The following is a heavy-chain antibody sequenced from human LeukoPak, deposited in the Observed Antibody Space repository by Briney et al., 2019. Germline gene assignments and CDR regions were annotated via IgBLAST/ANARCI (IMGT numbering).Heavy chain of an antibody. CDR2: ISSSSSYI. V-gene: IGHV3-21*04. Sequence: PGGSLRLSCAASGFTFSSYSMNWVRQAPGKGLEWVSPISSSSSYIYYADSVKGRFTISRDNAKNSLYLQMNSLRAEDTAMYYCAKDDDWGRYKHWGQGTLVTVSS. D-gene: IGHD3-16*01. CDR1: GFTFSSYS. J-gene: IGHJ1*01. CDR3: AKDDDWGRYKH.